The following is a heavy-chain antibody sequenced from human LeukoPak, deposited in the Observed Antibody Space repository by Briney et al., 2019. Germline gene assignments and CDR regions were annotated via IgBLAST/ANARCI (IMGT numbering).Heavy chain of an antibody. CDR2: IYYSGST. V-gene: IGHV4-39*01. J-gene: IGHJ4*02. D-gene: IGHD3-22*01. CDR3: ARAGWDSSGYYRLDY. CDR1: GGSISSSSYY. Sequence: SETLSLTCTVSGGSISSSSYYWGWIRQPPGKGLEWIGSIYYSGSTYYNPSLKSRVTISVDRSKNQFSLKLSSVTAADTAVYYCARAGWDSSGYYRLDYWGQGTLVTVSS.